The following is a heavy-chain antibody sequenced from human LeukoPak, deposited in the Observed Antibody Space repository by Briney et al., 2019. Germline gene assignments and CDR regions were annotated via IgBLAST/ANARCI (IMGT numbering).Heavy chain of an antibody. Sequence: GGSLRLSCAASGFTVSSNYMSWVRQAPGKGLEWVSVIYSGGSTYYADSVKGRFTISRDNSKNTLYLQMNSLRAEDTAVYYCARDWNRGYSGYDPLPIWGQGTMVTVSS. CDR2: IYSGGST. J-gene: IGHJ3*02. D-gene: IGHD5-12*01. V-gene: IGHV3-53*01. CDR3: ARDWNRGYSGYDPLPI. CDR1: GFTVSSNY.